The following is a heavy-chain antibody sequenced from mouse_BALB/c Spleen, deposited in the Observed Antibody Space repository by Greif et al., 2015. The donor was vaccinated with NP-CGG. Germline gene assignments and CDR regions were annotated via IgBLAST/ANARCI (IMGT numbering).Heavy chain of an antibody. D-gene: IGHD2-4*01. V-gene: IGHV1-87*01. CDR2: IYPGDGDT. CDR1: GYTFTSYW. CDR3: ARSDYLAWFAY. J-gene: IGHJ3*01. Sequence: VKLQESGAELARPGASVKLSCKASGYTFTSYWMQWVKQRPGQGLEWIGAIYPGDGDTRYTQKFKGKATLTADKSSSTAYMQLSSLASEDSAVYYCARSDYLAWFAYWGQGTLVTVSA.